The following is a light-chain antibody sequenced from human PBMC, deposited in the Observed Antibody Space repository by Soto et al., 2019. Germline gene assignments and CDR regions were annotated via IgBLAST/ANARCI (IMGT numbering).Light chain of an antibody. J-gene: IGLJ2*01. CDR2: RND. CDR1: SSSFATNF. CDR3: GAWDDSLSVV. V-gene: IGLV1-47*01. Sequence: QSVLTQPPSASGTPGQRVIISCSGTSSSFATNFVYWYQRLPGTAPKLLIYRNDQRPSGVPDRFSGSKSGTSASLAISGLRSEDEADYFCGAWDDSLSVVFGGGTKVTVL.